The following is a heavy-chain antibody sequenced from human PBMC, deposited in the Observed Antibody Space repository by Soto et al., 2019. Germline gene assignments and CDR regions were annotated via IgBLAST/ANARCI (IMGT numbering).Heavy chain of an antibody. CDR1: GGSVSSGSYY. V-gene: IGHV4-61*01. Sequence: SETLSLTCIVSGGSVSSGSYYWSWIRQPPGKGLEWIGYIYYSGSTNYNPSLKSRVTISVDTSKNQFSPNLSSVTAADTAVYYCARDFCGGDCSDDYYYYAMDVWGQGTTVTVSS. D-gene: IGHD2-21*02. J-gene: IGHJ6*02. CDR2: IYYSGST. CDR3: ARDFCGGDCSDDYYYYAMDV.